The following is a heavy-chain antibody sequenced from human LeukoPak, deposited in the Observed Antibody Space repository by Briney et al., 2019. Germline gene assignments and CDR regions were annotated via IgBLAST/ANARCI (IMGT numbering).Heavy chain of an antibody. J-gene: IGHJ3*02. Sequence: PSETLSLTCTVSGGSLSNNYWSWIRDSAGKGLGWIGRIYTSGSTNYNPSLKSRVTISVDKSKNQFSLKLSSVTAADTAVYYCARGYYYDSLDAFNIWGQGTMVTVSS. CDR1: GGSLSNNY. D-gene: IGHD3-22*01. CDR2: IYTSGST. CDR3: ARGYYYDSLDAFNI. V-gene: IGHV4-4*07.